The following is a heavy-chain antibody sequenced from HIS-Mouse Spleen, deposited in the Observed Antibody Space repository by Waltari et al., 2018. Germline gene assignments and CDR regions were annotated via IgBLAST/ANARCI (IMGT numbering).Heavy chain of an antibody. D-gene: IGHD6-13*01. CDR3: ARDLVGSSWYNYYYGMDV. CDR1: GGSISSSSYY. J-gene: IGHJ6*02. V-gene: IGHV4-39*07. Sequence: QLQLQESGPGLVKPSETLSLTCTVPGGSISSSSYYWGWIRQPPGTGLEWLGSIYYSGSTYYNPSLKSRVTISVDTSKNQFSLKLSSVTAADTAVYYCARDLVGSSWYNYYYGMDVWGQGTTVTVSS. CDR2: IYYSGST.